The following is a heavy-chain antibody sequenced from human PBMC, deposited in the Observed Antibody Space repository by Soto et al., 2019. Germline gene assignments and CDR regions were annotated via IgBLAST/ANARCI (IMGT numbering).Heavy chain of an antibody. CDR1: GASISSYH. CDR3: AGPLWNTNY. Sequence: PSETLSLTCTVSGASISSYHWSWIRQPPGKGLEWIGFLYQSGKTNYNPSLKSRVTISVDTPKNQFSLNLISVTSADSAVYFCAGPLWNTNYWGQGTLVTVSS. V-gene: IGHV4-59*01. J-gene: IGHJ4*02. D-gene: IGHD3-10*01. CDR2: LYQSGKT.